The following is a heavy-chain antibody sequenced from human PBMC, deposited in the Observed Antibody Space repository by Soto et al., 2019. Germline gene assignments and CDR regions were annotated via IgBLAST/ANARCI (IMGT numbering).Heavy chain of an antibody. V-gene: IGHV3-30-3*01. CDR2: ISYDGSKK. J-gene: IGHJ5*02. CDR1: GFTFSSFP. CDR3: ARDQGAYLGPKQNNWFDP. Sequence: QVQLVESGGGVVQPGRSLRLSCAASGFTFSSFPMHWVRQAPGKGLEWVAVISYDGSKKYYADSVKGRFTISRDKSKNTLYLQMNSLRADDTAVYYCARDQGAYLGPKQNNWFDPWGQGTLVTVSS. D-gene: IGHD1-26*01.